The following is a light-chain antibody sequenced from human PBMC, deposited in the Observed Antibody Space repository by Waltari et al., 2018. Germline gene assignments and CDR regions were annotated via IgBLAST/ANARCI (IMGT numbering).Light chain of an antibody. V-gene: IGLV2-8*01. J-gene: IGLJ2*01. CDR3: SSYSRSDVVV. Sequence: QSALTQPPSASGSLGQSVTISCTGTSTDVGGYNYVSWYQQHPGKAPNPIVYEVFQRPSGVPDRFSGSKSGDTASLTVAGLRAEDEALYYCSSYSRSDVVVFGGGTKLTVL. CDR2: EVF. CDR1: STDVGGYNY.